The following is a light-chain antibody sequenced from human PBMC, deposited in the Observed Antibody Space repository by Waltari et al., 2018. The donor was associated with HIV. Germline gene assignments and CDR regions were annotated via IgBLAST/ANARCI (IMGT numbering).Light chain of an antibody. V-gene: IGKV2-30*01. CDR3: MQGTHWKYT. Sequence: DVVMTQSPLSLPVTLGQPASISCRSSQSLVYSDGNTYLNWFQQRPGHSPRRLIYKVSNRDSGVPDRFSGSGSGTDFTLKISRVEAEDVGVYYCMQGTHWKYTFGQGTKLEIK. CDR2: KVS. J-gene: IGKJ2*01. CDR1: QSLVYSDGNTY.